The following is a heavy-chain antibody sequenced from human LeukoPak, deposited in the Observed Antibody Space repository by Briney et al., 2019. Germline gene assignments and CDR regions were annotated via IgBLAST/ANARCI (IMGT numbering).Heavy chain of an antibody. D-gene: IGHD1-26*01. V-gene: IGHV4-38-2*01. Sequence: SETLSLTCAVSGYSISSGYYWGWIRQPPGKGLAWIGSIYHSGSTYYNPSLKSRVTISVDTSKNQFSLKLSSVTAADTAVYYCARPRWELPHAYYFDYWGQGTLVTVSS. CDR1: GYSISSGYY. CDR3: ARPRWELPHAYYFDY. J-gene: IGHJ4*02. CDR2: IYHSGST.